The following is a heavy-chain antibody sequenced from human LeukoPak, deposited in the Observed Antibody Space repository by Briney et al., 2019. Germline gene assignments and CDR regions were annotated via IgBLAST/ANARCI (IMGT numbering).Heavy chain of an antibody. Sequence: GGSLRLSCAASGFAFNTYWMSWVRQAPGKGLEWVANIGQDGTEKHHVDSVRGRFTFSRDNAKNSVFLQMNSLRAEDTAVYYCARDRDGKDYWGQGTLVTVSS. D-gene: IGHD1-1*01. CDR1: GFAFNTYW. J-gene: IGHJ4*02. V-gene: IGHV3-7*03. CDR2: IGQDGTEK. CDR3: ARDRDGKDY.